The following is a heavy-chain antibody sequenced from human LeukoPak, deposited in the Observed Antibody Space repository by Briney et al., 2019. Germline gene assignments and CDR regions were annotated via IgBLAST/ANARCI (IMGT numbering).Heavy chain of an antibody. J-gene: IGHJ6*02. Sequence: SETLSLTCAVYGGSFSGYYWSWIRQPPGKGLEWIGEIYHSGRNNYNPSLKSRVTISVDTSKNQFSLKLSSVTAADTAVYYCARGRIVVVPAAMLRYYYYGMDVWGQGTTVTVSS. CDR3: ARGRIVVVPAAMLRYYYYGMDV. CDR1: GGSFSGYY. CDR2: IYHSGRN. V-gene: IGHV4-34*01. D-gene: IGHD2-2*01.